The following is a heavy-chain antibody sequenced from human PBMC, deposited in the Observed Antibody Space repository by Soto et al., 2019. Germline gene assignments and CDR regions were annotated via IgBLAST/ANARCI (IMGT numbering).Heavy chain of an antibody. CDR2: ISYDGFNK. V-gene: IGHV3-33*01. J-gene: IGHJ4*02. Sequence: QVQLVESGGGVVQPGRSLRLSCAVSGFTFSRYGMHWVSQAPGKGLEWVAVISYDGFNKYYADSVKGRFTISRDNSKNTLYLQMNSLRADDTAVYYCARVDVAAAGSFDYWGQGTLVTVSS. CDR1: GFTFSRYG. D-gene: IGHD6-13*01. CDR3: ARVDVAAAGSFDY.